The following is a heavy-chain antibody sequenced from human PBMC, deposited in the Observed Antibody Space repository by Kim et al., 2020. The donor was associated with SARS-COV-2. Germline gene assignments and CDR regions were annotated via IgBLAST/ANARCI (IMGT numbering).Heavy chain of an antibody. CDR1: GYTFTSYD. Sequence: ASVKVSCKASGYTFTSYDINWVRQATGQGLEWMGWMNPNSGNTGYAQKFQGRVTMTRNTSISTAYMELSSLRSEDTAVYYCARRLFGLWFGELSLGYWGQGTLVTVSS. CDR3: ARRLFGLWFGELSLGY. V-gene: IGHV1-8*01. D-gene: IGHD3-10*01. CDR2: MNPNSGNT. J-gene: IGHJ4*02.